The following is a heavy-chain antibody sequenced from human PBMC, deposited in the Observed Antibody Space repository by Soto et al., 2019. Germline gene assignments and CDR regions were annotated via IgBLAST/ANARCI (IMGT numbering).Heavy chain of an antibody. J-gene: IGHJ6*01. CDR2: IMPVFPTP. CDR3: ARDKDRQQLGGNYYYIMDV. CDR1: GGTFRTSA. V-gene: IGHV1-69*12. D-gene: IGHD3-3*02. Sequence: QVQLVQSGAEVKKPGSPVKVSCKTSGGTFRTSAISWVRQAPGQGLEWRGGIMPVFPTPDYAQKFQVRVTITADESTSTAYMELSSLRSEDTAVYYCARDKDRQQLGGNYYYIMDVWGQGTTVTVSS.